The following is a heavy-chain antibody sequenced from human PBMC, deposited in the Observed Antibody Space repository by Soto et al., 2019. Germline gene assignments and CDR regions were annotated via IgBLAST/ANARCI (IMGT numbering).Heavy chain of an antibody. Sequence: GGSLRLSCAASGFTFSSYAMSWVRQAPGKGLEWVSGISGSGGSTYYADSVKGRFTISRDNSKNTLYLQMNSLRAEDTAVYYCAKDEGDSSLGEYYYDSGAYYGEYFHHWGQGTLVTVSS. D-gene: IGHD3-22*01. J-gene: IGHJ1*01. CDR3: AKDEGDSSLGEYYYDSGAYYGEYFHH. CDR2: ISGSGGST. CDR1: GFTFSSYA. V-gene: IGHV3-23*01.